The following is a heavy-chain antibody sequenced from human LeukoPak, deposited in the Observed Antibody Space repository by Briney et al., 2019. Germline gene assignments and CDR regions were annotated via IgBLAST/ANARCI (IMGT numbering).Heavy chain of an antibody. J-gene: IGHJ4*02. CDR2: IYYSGST. Sequence: SETLSLTCTVSGGSISSSSYYWGWIRQPPGKGLEWIGSIYYSGSTYYNPSLKSRVTISVDTSKNQFSLKLSSVSAAVTAVYYCARITMVRGVVWGQGTLVTVSS. CDR3: ARITMVRGVV. V-gene: IGHV4-39*01. D-gene: IGHD3-10*01. CDR1: GGSISSSSYY.